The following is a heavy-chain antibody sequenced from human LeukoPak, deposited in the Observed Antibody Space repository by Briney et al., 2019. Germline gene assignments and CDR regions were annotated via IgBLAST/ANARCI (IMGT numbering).Heavy chain of an antibody. D-gene: IGHD3-10*01. V-gene: IGHV4-4*07. CDR1: GGSISIYY. CDR2: IYTSGST. J-gene: IGHJ2*01. CDR3: AREIKIRGVRGPPHWYFDL. Sequence: PSETLSLTCTVSGGSISIYYWSWIRQPAGKGLEWIGRIYTSGSTNYNPSLKSRVTMSVDTSKNQFSLKLSSVTAADTAVYYCAREIKIRGVRGPPHWYFDLWGRGTLVTVSS.